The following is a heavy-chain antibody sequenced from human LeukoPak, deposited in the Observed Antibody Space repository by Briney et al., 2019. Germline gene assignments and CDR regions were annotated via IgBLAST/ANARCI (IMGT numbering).Heavy chain of an antibody. CDR1: GGSISSYY. V-gene: IGHV4-4*07. CDR2: IYTSGST. Sequence: SETLSLTCTVSGGSISSYYWSWIRQPAGKGLEWIGRIYTSGSTPYNPSPKSRVTLSVDTSKNQFSPKLSSVTATDTAVYYWARDSMYYSGSGSYYNVRFEYWGQGALVTVSS. D-gene: IGHD3-10*01. CDR3: ARDSMYYSGSGSYYNVRFEY. J-gene: IGHJ4*02.